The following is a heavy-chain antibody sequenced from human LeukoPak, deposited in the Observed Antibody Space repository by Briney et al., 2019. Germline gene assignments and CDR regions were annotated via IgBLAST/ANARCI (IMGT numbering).Heavy chain of an antibody. CDR3: ARVYCSSTSCYLRAFDI. V-gene: IGHV4-4*07. Sequence: SETLSLTCTVSGGSISSYYWSWIRQPAGKGLEWIGRIYTSGSTNYNPSLKSRVTMSVDTSKNKFSLKLSSVTAADTAVYYCARVYCSSTSCYLRAFDIWGQGTMVTVSS. D-gene: IGHD2-2*01. J-gene: IGHJ3*02. CDR1: GGSISSYY. CDR2: IYTSGST.